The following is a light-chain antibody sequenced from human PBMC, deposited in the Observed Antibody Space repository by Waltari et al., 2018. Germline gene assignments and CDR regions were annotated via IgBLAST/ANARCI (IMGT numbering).Light chain of an antibody. CDR2: DAS. CDR3: QQRTNWPPIFS. J-gene: IGKJ3*01. CDR1: HSVGSS. V-gene: IGKV3-11*01. Sequence: EIVLTQSPAPLSLSPGQTAPLSCRASHSVGSSLAWYHQKPGQAPRLLNYDASKRATGIPARFSGSRSWTAFTLTISSLESEDFAVYYCQQRTNWPPIFSFGPGTKVDIK.